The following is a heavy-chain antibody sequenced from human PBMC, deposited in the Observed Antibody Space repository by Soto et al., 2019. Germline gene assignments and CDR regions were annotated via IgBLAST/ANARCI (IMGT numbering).Heavy chain of an antibody. J-gene: IGHJ6*02. V-gene: IGHV1-18*01. D-gene: IGHD2-8*01. CDR3: AKNGQPPYYYYGLDV. Sequence: QGHLVLSGAEVKKPGTSVKVSCKASGYTFTRYGISWVRQAPGQGLEWMGWISGYNGDTNYAQNLQGRVTMTIDTSTSTAYMELRSLTSDDTAVYYCAKNGQPPYYYYGLDVWGQGTTVTVSS. CDR2: ISGYNGDT. CDR1: GYTFTRYG.